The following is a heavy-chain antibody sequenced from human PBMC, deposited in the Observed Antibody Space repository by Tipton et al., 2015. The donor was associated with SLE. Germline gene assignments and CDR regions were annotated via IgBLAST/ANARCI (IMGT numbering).Heavy chain of an antibody. J-gene: IGHJ5*02. CDR2: IYYRGST. D-gene: IGHD6-19*01. V-gene: IGHV4-39*07. Sequence: TLSLTCTVSGGSISSSSYYWGWIRQPPGKGLEWIGSIYYRGSTYYSPSLKSRVTISLDTSNNQFSLKLSSVTAADTAVYFWARVGDGSAYYSSHPPPSVDLWAHGAVVTVAP. CDR1: GGSISSSSYY. CDR3: ARVGDGSAYYSSHPPPSVDL.